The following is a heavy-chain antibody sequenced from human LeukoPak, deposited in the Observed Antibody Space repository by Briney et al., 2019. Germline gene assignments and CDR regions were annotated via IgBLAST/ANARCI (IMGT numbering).Heavy chain of an antibody. V-gene: IGHV1-69*05. J-gene: IGHJ4*02. D-gene: IGHD3-22*01. CDR2: IIPIFGTA. Sequence: SVKVSCKASGGTFSGYAISWVRQAPGQGLEWMGRIIPIFGTANYAQKFQGRVTITTDESTSTAYMELSSLRSEDTAVYYCARGARGENYYDSSGYIRKWGQGTLVTVSS. CDR1: GGTFSGYA. CDR3: ARGARGENYYDSSGYIRK.